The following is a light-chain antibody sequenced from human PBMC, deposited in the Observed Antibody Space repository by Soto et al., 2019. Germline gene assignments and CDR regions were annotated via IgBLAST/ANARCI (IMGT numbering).Light chain of an antibody. Sequence: DIQMTQSPSSLSASVGDRVTITCRASQSISRFLNWYQQKPGKAPTVLIYASSSLQSGVPSRFSGSGSGTDFTSTISSLQPEDIATYYCQQYSHLITFGQGTRLEIK. CDR2: ASS. CDR3: QQYSHLIT. CDR1: QSISRF. J-gene: IGKJ5*01. V-gene: IGKV1-39*01.